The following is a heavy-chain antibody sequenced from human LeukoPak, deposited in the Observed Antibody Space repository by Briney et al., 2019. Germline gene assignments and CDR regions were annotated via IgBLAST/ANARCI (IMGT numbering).Heavy chain of an antibody. V-gene: IGHV4-34*01. J-gene: IGHJ4*02. Sequence: PSETLSLTCAVYGGSFSGYYWSWIRQPPGKGLGWIGEINHSGSTNYNPSLKSRVTISVDTSKNQFSLKLSSVTAADTAVYYCARWGYFDSGGYFVVDYWGQGALVTVSS. CDR1: GGSFSGYY. D-gene: IGHD3-22*01. CDR3: ARWGYFDSGGYFVVDY. CDR2: INHSGST.